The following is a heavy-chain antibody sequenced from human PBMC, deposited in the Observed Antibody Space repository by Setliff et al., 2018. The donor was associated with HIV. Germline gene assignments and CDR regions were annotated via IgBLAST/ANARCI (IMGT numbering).Heavy chain of an antibody. Sequence: GGSLRLSCAASGFAFSTYAMSWVRQAPGKGLEWVSAISDSCGGTYYADSVKGRFTVSRDNSKYTLYLQMNSLRVEDTAVYYCAKDKGSSGWSAWGQGTLVTVSS. D-gene: IGHD6-19*01. CDR3: AKDKGSSGWSA. CDR2: ISDSCGGT. CDR1: GFAFSTYA. J-gene: IGHJ5*02. V-gene: IGHV3-23*01.